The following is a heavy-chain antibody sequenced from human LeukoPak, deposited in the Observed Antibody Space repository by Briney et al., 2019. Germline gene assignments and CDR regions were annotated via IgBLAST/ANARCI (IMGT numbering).Heavy chain of an antibody. Sequence: PSQTLSLTCTVSGGSISSGDYYWSWLRQPPGKGLEWIGYIYYSGSTYYNPSLKSRVTISVDTSKNQFSLKLSSVTAADTAVYYCARGREVRGPSFDYWGQGTLVTVSS. CDR2: IYYSGST. J-gene: IGHJ4*02. CDR3: ARGREVRGPSFDY. D-gene: IGHD3-10*01. CDR1: GGSISSGDYY. V-gene: IGHV4-30-4*01.